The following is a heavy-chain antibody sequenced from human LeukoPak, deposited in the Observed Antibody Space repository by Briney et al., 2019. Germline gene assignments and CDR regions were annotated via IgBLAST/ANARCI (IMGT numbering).Heavy chain of an antibody. CDR2: IKQDGSEK. J-gene: IGHJ4*02. D-gene: IGHD5-24*01. CDR3: ARETEMANLDY. V-gene: IGHV3-7*04. CDR1: GFTVSTNC. Sequence: GGSLRLSCAASGFTVSTNCMTWVRQDPGKGLEWVANIKQDGSEKYYVDSVKGRFTISRDNAKKSLYLQMNSLRAEDTAVYYCARETEMANLDYWGQGTLVTVSS.